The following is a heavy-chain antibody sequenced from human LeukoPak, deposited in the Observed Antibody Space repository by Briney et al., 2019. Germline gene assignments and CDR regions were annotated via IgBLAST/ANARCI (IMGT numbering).Heavy chain of an antibody. V-gene: IGHV3-30*02. Sequence: PGGSLRLSCAASGFTFSSYGMHWVRQAPGKGLEWVAFIRYDGSNKYYADSMKGRFTISRDNSKNTLYLQMNSLRAEDTAVYYCAKETYGDYGAFDYWGQGTLVTVSS. D-gene: IGHD4-17*01. CDR1: GFTFSSYG. J-gene: IGHJ4*02. CDR2: IRYDGSNK. CDR3: AKETYGDYGAFDY.